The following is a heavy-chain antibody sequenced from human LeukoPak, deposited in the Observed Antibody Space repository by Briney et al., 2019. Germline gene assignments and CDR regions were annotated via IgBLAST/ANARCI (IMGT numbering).Heavy chain of an antibody. CDR1: GFTFSSYA. CDR2: ISYDGSNK. V-gene: IGHV3-30*04. CDR3: ARAIAALSPIDAFDI. Sequence: GGSLRLSCAASGFTFSSYAMHWVRQAPGKGLEWVAVISYDGSNKYYADSVKGRFTISRDNSKNTLYLQMNSLRAEDTAVYYCARAIAALSPIDAFDIWGQGTMVTVSS. J-gene: IGHJ3*02. D-gene: IGHD2-15*01.